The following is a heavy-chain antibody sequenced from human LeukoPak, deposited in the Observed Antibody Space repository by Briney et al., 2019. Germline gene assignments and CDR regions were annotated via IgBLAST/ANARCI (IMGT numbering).Heavy chain of an antibody. CDR1: GYTFTSYD. Sequence: ASVKVSCKASGYTFTSYDIDWVRQATGQGLEWMGWMNPNSGNTGYAQKFQGRVTMTRNTSINTAYMELSSLRSDDTAVYYCARGGYDILTGYAPYFDYWGQGTLVTVSS. J-gene: IGHJ4*02. D-gene: IGHD3-9*01. V-gene: IGHV1-8*01. CDR3: ARGGYDILTGYAPYFDY. CDR2: MNPNSGNT.